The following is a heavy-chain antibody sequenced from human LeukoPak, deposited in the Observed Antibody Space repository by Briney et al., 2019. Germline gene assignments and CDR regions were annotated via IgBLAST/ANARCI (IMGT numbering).Heavy chain of an antibody. CDR3: AGGLRSGLIDY. CDR2: IYSAGST. CDR1: EFTVNNNY. V-gene: IGHV3-53*01. D-gene: IGHD4-17*01. J-gene: IGHJ4*02. Sequence: PGGSLRLSCAASEFTVNNNYMSWVRQAPGKGLEWVSTIYSAGSTNYADSVKGRFTISSDNSKNTMYLQMNSLRAEDTAVYYCAGGLRSGLIDYWGQGTLVTVSS.